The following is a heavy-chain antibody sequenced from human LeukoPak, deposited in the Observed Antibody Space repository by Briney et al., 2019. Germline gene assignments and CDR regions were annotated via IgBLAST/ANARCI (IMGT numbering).Heavy chain of an antibody. Sequence: SQTLSLTCTVSGGSISSGDYYWSWIRQPPGKGLEWIGYIYYSGSTYYNPSLKSRVTISVDTSKNQFSLKLSSVTAADTAVYYCARGVVVAATYYFDYWGQGTLVTVSS. CDR2: IYYSGST. CDR3: ARGVVVAATYYFDY. V-gene: IGHV4-30-4*01. CDR1: GGSISSGDYY. J-gene: IGHJ4*02. D-gene: IGHD2-15*01.